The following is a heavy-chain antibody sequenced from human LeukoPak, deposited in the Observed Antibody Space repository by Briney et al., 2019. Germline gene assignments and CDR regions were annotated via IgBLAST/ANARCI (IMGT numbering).Heavy chain of an antibody. CDR3: AREGYCSGGSCPGGTDY. J-gene: IGHJ4*02. V-gene: IGHV4-59*01. CDR2: IYYSGST. CDR1: GGSISSYY. Sequence: SETLSLTCTVSGGSISSYYWSWIRQPPGKGPEWIGYIYYSGSTNYNPSLKSRVTVSVDTSKNQFSLKLSSVTAADTAVYYCAREGYCSGGSCPGGTDYWGQGTLVTVSS. D-gene: IGHD2-15*01.